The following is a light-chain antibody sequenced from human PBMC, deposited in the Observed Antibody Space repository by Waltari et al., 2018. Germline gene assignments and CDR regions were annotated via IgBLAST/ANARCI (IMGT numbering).Light chain of an antibody. J-gene: IGKJ5*01. CDR2: WAP. Sequence: DIVMTQSPDSLAVSLGERATINCKPSHGFWSSNHRNYLAWYQHKPGQPPKLLFYWAPTRESGVPDRFSGSGSGTDFTLTISSLQAEDVAVYYCQQYLSAPFTFGQGTRLEIK. CDR1: HGFWSSNHRNY. V-gene: IGKV4-1*01. CDR3: QQYLSAPFT.